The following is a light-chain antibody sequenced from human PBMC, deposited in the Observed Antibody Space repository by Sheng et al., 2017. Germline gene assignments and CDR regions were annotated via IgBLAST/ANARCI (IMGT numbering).Light chain of an antibody. Sequence: DIQMTQSPSTLSASVGDRVTITCRASQSISSWLAWYQQKPGKAPKLLIYQASTLESGVPSTFSGSGSGTEFTLTISSLQPDDLATXYCQQYNSYSPYTFGQGTKLEIK. CDR1: QSISSW. J-gene: IGKJ2*01. V-gene: IGKV1-5*03. CDR3: QQYNSYSPYT. CDR2: QAS.